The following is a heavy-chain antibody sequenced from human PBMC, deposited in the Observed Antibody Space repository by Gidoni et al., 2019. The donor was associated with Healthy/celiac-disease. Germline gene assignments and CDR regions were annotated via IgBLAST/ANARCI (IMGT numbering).Heavy chain of an antibody. CDR1: GGSFSGYY. CDR2: INHSGST. J-gene: IGHJ3*02. CDR3: ARGSGSPRLIVVVIGAFDI. V-gene: IGHV4-34*01. D-gene: IGHD3-22*01. Sequence: QVQLQQWGAGLLKPSETLSLTCAVYGGSFSGYYWSWIRQPPGKGLEWIGEINHSGSTNYNPSLKSRVTISVDTSKNQFSLKLSSVTAADTAVYYCARGSGSPRLIVVVIGAFDIWGQGTMVTVSS.